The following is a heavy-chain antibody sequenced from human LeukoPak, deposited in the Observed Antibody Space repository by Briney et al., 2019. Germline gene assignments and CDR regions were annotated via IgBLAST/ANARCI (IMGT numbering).Heavy chain of an antibody. CDR2: ISANSLHI. D-gene: IGHD3-10*01. V-gene: IGHV3-21*01. CDR1: GFTFSDQS. J-gene: IGHJ4*02. CDR3: ARGEPFMVRGVIRG. Sequence: GGSLRLSCAASGFTFSDQSMNWVRQAPGKGLEWVSSISANSLHIFYADSVKGRFTISRDNSKNTLYLQMNSLRAEDTAVYYCARGEPFMVRGVIRGWGQGTLVTVSS.